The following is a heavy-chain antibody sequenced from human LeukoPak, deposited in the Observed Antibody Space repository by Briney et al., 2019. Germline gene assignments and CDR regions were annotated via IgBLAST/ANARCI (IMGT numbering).Heavy chain of an antibody. J-gene: IGHJ4*02. D-gene: IGHD6-19*01. CDR3: ARSVAGGAYFDY. V-gene: IGHV3-33*01. CDR2: IWYDGSNK. Sequence: GESLKISCAASGFTFSSYGMHWVRQAPGKGLEWVAVIWYDGSNKLYADSVKGRFTISRDNSKNTLYLQMNSLRAEDTAVYNCARSVAGGAYFDYWGQGTLVTVSS. CDR1: GFTFSSYG.